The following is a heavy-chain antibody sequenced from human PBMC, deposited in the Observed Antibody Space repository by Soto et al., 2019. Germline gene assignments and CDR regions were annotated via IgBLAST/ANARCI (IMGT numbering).Heavy chain of an antibody. J-gene: IGHJ6*02. Sequence: PGGSLRLSCTTSRFSLNTYGMTWVRRAPGKGLEWVSTLSASGSGSYYAESVKGRFTVSRDNSKNTMYLQMNSLRDEDTAVYYCAKNSYGDSWNFGLDVWGQGTTVTAP. V-gene: IGHV3-23*01. CDR1: RFSLNTYG. CDR2: LSASGSGS. D-gene: IGHD4-17*01. CDR3: AKNSYGDSWNFGLDV.